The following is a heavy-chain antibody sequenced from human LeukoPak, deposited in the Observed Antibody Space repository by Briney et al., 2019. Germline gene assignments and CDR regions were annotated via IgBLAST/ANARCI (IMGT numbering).Heavy chain of an antibody. Sequence: GGSLRLSCAASGFTFSSYEMNWVRQAPGKGLEWVSYISSSGSTIYYADSVKGRFTISRDNSKNTLYLQMNSLRAEDTAVYYCAPYYYDSSGTQPTNWGQGTLVTVSS. CDR2: ISSSGSTI. CDR1: GFTFSSYE. D-gene: IGHD3-22*01. J-gene: IGHJ4*02. CDR3: APYYYDSSGTQPTN. V-gene: IGHV3-48*03.